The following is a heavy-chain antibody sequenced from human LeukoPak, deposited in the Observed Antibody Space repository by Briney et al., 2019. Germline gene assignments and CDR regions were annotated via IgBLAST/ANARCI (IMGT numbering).Heavy chain of an antibody. Sequence: SETLSLTCTVSGGSISTSNYYWGWIRQPPGKGLEWIGNIFYSGSTYYSPSLRSRVTISVDTSKNQFSLRLNSVTAADTAVYYCARADSSGYGIDYWGQGTLVTVSS. J-gene: IGHJ4*02. CDR2: IFYSGST. CDR1: GGSISTSNYY. D-gene: IGHD3-22*01. V-gene: IGHV4-39*07. CDR3: ARADSSGYGIDY.